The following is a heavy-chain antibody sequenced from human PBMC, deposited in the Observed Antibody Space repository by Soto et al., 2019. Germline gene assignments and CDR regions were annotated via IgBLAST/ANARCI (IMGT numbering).Heavy chain of an antibody. V-gene: IGHV4-30-2*01. CDR2: IYHSGST. D-gene: IGHD2-15*01. Sequence: PSETLSLACPVSGDSIRTYSSSWIRQPPGKGLEWIGYIYHSGSTYYNPSLKSRVTILVDRSKNQFSLKLSSVTVADTAVYYCARGEVVALGYWGQGTLVTVSS. CDR1: GDSIRTYS. J-gene: IGHJ4*02. CDR3: ARGEVVALGY.